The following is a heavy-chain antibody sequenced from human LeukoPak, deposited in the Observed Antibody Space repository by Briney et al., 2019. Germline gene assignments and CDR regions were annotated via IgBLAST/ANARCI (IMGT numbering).Heavy chain of an antibody. Sequence: SVKVSCKASGYTFTGYYMHWVRQAPGQGLEWMGRIIPIFGTVNHAQKFQGRVTMTTDESTSTAYMELSSLRSEDTAVYYCARVSTEVDTAMAVFDYWGQGTLVTVSS. CDR1: GYTFTGYY. D-gene: IGHD5-18*01. J-gene: IGHJ4*02. V-gene: IGHV1-69*05. CDR2: IIPIFGTV. CDR3: ARVSTEVDTAMAVFDY.